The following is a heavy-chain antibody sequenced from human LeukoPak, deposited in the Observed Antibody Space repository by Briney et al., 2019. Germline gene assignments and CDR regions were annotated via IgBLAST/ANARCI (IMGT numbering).Heavy chain of an antibody. CDR2: ISSSGSSV. CDR1: GFTFSDHY. J-gene: IGHJ4*02. Sequence: GGSLRLSGAASGFTFSDHYMVWVRQAPGKGLEWISYISSSGSSVYYADSVRGRFTISRDNAKNSLYLQMNSLRAEDTALYYCAKSLAAAGIIDYWGQGTLVAVSS. V-gene: IGHV3-11*01. D-gene: IGHD6-13*01. CDR3: AKSLAAAGIIDY.